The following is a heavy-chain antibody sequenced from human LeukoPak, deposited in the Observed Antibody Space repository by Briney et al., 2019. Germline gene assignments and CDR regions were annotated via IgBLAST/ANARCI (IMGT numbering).Heavy chain of an antibody. CDR1: GLTFHDYA. Sequence: GGSLRLSCVASGLTFHDYAMHWVRQAPGKGLEWVSLISADGGSTFYADSVRGRFSISRDNSKNSLYLQMNSLRIEDTAMYYCAKESGKFDYWGQGTLVAVSS. CDR3: AKESGKFDY. V-gene: IGHV3-43*02. CDR2: ISADGGST. J-gene: IGHJ4*02.